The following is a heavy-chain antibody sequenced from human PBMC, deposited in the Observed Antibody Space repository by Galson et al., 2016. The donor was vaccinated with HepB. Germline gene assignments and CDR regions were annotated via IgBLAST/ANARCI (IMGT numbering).Heavy chain of an antibody. V-gene: IGHV3-11*05. J-gene: IGHJ4*02. Sequence: SLRLPCAASGFTFSDYYMSWIRQAPGKGLEWLSYISSSSHHTDYADSAKGRFTISRDNAKNSLHLQMNNLRVEDTAVYYCARAVPDIYASGSYPDYWGQGTLVTVSS. CDR3: ARAVPDIYASGSYPDY. D-gene: IGHD3-10*01. CDR2: ISSSSHHT. CDR1: GFTFSDYY.